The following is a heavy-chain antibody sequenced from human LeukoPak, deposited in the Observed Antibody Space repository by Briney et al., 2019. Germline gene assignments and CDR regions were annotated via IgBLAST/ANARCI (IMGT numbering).Heavy chain of an antibody. Sequence: SQTLSLTCAISGDSVSSNSAAWHWIRQSPSRGLEWLGRTYYRSKWYNDYALSVKSRITISPDTSKNQFSLKLSSVTAADTAVYYCARQSAIVGAHLPGGAFDYWGQGTLVTVSS. J-gene: IGHJ4*02. CDR1: GDSVSSNSAA. CDR3: ARQSAIVGAHLPGGAFDY. D-gene: IGHD1-26*01. V-gene: IGHV6-1*01. CDR2: TYYRSKWYN.